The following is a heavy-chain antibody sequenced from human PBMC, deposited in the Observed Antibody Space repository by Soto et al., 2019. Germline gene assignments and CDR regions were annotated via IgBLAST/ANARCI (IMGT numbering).Heavy chain of an antibody. CDR1: GYTFTSYG. D-gene: IGHD5-12*01. Sequence: QVQLVQSGAEVKKPGASVKVSCKASGYTFTSYGISWVRQAPGQGLEWMGWISAYNGNTNYAQRHQGRGTMTTDTATSTAYMELRSLRSDDTAVYYGARDEEMATLSNFDYWGEGTLVTV. V-gene: IGHV1-18*01. J-gene: IGHJ4*02. CDR2: ISAYNGNT. CDR3: ARDEEMATLSNFDY.